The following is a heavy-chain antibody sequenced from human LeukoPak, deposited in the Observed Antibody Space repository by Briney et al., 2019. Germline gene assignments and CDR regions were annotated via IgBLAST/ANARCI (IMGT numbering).Heavy chain of an antibody. CDR3: ATTRKYIVVVPAANWYFDL. V-gene: IGHV1-69*13. CDR1: GGTFSSYA. CDR2: IIPIFGTA. J-gene: IGHJ2*01. Sequence: ASVKVSCKASGGTFSSYAISWVRQAPGQGLEWMGGIIPIFGTANYAQKFQGRVTITADESTSTAYMELSSLRSEDTAVYYCATTRKYIVVVPAANWYFDLWGRGTLVTVSS. D-gene: IGHD2-2*01.